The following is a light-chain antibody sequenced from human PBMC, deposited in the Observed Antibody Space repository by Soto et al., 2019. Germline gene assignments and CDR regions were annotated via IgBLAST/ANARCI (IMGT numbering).Light chain of an antibody. CDR3: QQYNKYPWT. CDR2: KAS. V-gene: IGKV1-5*03. CDR1: QSISNY. J-gene: IGKJ1*01. Sequence: DIQMTQSPSSLSASVGDRXXXXXXASQSISNYLNWYQQKPGKAPKFLIYKASNLESGVPSRFSGSGSGTEFTLTISGLQPDDFATYYCQQYNKYPWTFGQGTKVDIK.